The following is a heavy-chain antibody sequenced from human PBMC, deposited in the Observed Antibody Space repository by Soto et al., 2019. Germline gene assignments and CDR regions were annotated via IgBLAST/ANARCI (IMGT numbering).Heavy chain of an antibody. J-gene: IGHJ6*02. CDR1: GLTFRSYA. CDR2: ISYDVNSK. CDR3: ESEFAVSPITAISYGMDV. Sequence: LKISCECPGLTFRSYAMHWVREAPGKGLEWVAVISYDVNSKYYAHSVKGRFTISRDNYMNTLYLHMNSLRAEDTAVYYCESEFAVSPITAISYGMDVWGQGTLVTVSS. D-gene: IGHD5-12*01. V-gene: IGHV3-30-3*01.